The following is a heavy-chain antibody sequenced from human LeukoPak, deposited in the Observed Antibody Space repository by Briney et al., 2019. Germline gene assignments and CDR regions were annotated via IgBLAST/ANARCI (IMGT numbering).Heavy chain of an antibody. D-gene: IGHD6-19*01. CDR1: GGSISSYY. CDR2: IYTSGST. J-gene: IGHJ4*02. V-gene: IGHV4-4*07. Sequence: SETLSLTYTVSGGSISSYYWSWIRQPAGKGLEWIGRIYTSGSTNYNPSLKSRVTMSVDTSKNQFSLKLSSVTAADTAVYYCARGGTSSSGWYSYFDYWGQGTLVTVSS. CDR3: ARGGTSSSGWYSYFDY.